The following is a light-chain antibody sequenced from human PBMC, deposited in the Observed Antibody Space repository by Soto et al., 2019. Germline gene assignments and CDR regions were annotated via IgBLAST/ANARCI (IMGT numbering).Light chain of an antibody. Sequence: QAVVTQPPSVSAAPGQKVTISCSGSSSNIGGNSVSWYQQLPGTAPKLLIYDDNKRPSGIPDRFSGSKSGTSATLGITGFQTGDDADYYCGSWDSSLSAYVFGPGTKLTVL. CDR3: GSWDSSLSAYV. CDR2: DDN. CDR1: SSNIGGNS. J-gene: IGLJ1*01. V-gene: IGLV1-51*01.